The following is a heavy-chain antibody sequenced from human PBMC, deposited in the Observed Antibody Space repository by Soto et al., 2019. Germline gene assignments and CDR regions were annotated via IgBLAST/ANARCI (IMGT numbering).Heavy chain of an antibody. D-gene: IGHD1-20*01. V-gene: IGHV1-69*12. Sequence: QVQLVQSGAEVKKPGSSVKVSCKASGGTFSSYAISWVRQAPGQGLEWMGGIIPIFGTANYAQKFQGRVTITAXXSXSXAYMELSSLRSEDTAVYYCARITGDKSYYYYYGMDVWGQGTTVTVSS. CDR2: IIPIFGTA. CDR3: ARITGDKSYYYYYGMDV. CDR1: GGTFSSYA. J-gene: IGHJ6*02.